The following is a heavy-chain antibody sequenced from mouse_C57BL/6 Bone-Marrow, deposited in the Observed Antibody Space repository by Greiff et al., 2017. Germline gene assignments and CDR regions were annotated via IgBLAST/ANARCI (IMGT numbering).Heavy chain of an antibody. CDR3: AIYDDYDWFAY. CDR1: GYTFTDHT. J-gene: IGHJ3*01. V-gene: IGHV1-78*01. D-gene: IGHD2-4*01. CDR2: IYPRDGST. Sequence: VKLMVSDAELVKPGASVKISCKVSGYTFTDHTIHWMKQRTEQGLEWIGYIYPRDGSTKYNEKFKGKATLTADKSSSTAYMQLNSLTSEDSAVYFCAIYDDYDWFAYWGQGTLVTVAA.